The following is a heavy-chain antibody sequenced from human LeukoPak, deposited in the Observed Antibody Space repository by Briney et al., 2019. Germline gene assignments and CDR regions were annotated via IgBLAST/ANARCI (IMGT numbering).Heavy chain of an antibody. Sequence: SETLSLTCTVSGGSISSHYWSWIRQTPGKELEWIGFVASSGTSNYNPSLKSRVSISIDTSKSQFSLALTSVTPADTAVYYCARGVRGVVTSNWFDPWGQGTLVSVSS. J-gene: IGHJ5*02. D-gene: IGHD2-21*02. CDR3: ARGVRGVVTSNWFDP. CDR1: GGSISSHY. V-gene: IGHV4-59*11. CDR2: VASSGTS.